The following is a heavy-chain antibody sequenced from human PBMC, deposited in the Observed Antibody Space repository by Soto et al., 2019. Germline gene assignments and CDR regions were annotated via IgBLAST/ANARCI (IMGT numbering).Heavy chain of an antibody. Sequence: SLRLSCAASGFTFSSYAMHWVRQAPGKGLEYVSAISSNGGSTYYANSVKGRFTISRDNSKNTLYLQMGSLRAEDMAVYYCARDHGYCSSTSCLAFDYWGQGTLLTVSS. CDR3: ARDHGYCSSTSCLAFDY. CDR2: ISSNGGST. CDR1: GFTFSSYA. D-gene: IGHD2-2*01. V-gene: IGHV3-64*01. J-gene: IGHJ4*02.